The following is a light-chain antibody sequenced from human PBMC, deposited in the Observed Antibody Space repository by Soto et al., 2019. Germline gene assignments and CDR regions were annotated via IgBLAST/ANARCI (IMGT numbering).Light chain of an antibody. CDR1: QTVSGSQ. CDR2: DAS. Sequence: VTLSCRASQTVSGSQLAWYKQRPGQPHRILIFDASRRATGIQDRFSGSGSGTEFTLTISSLQSEDFALYYCQKYNNWPLNFGGGNTV. CDR3: QKYNNWPLN. V-gene: IGKV3D-15*01. J-gene: IGKJ4*01.